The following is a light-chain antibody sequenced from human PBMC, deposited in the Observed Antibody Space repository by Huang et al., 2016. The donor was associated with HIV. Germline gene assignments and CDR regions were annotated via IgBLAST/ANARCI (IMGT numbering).Light chain of an antibody. CDR3: QQSYSSWWT. Sequence: DIQMTQSPSSLSPSVGDTVTITCRESQSIGNKAHWYQQKPGKAPNLLIYKASNLQSGVPSRFSGSGSGTDFTLTIRGLQPEDFAVYYCQQSYSSWWTFGQGTKVEI. V-gene: IGKV1-39*01. CDR1: QSIGNK. CDR2: KAS. J-gene: IGKJ1*01.